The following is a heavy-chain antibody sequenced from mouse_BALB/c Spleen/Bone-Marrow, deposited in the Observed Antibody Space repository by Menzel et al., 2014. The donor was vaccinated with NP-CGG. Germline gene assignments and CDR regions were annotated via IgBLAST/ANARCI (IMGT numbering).Heavy chain of an antibody. CDR2: IWGDGST. CDR3: AREGPYGNYAMDY. J-gene: IGHJ4*01. D-gene: IGHD2-10*02. V-gene: IGHV2-6-7*01. CDR1: GFSLTGYG. Sequence: QVQLQQSGPGLVSPSQSLSITCTVSGFSLTGYGVNWVRQPPGKGLEWLGMIWGDGSTDYNSALKSRLSISKDNSKSQVFLKMNSLQTDDTARDYCAREGPYGNYAMDYWGQGTSVTVSS.